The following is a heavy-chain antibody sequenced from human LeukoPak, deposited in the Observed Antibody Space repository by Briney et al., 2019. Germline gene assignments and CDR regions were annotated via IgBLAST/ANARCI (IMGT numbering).Heavy chain of an antibody. J-gene: IGHJ4*02. D-gene: IGHD3-16*01. V-gene: IGHV5-51*01. CDR1: GYSFPRSW. Sequence: GESLKISCKGSGYSFPRSWIGWVRQMPGKGLEWMGIIYPGDSDTRYSPSFQGQVTISADKSISPAYLQWSSLKASDTAMYYCARPLAGEGEVTYDYWGQGTLVTVSS. CDR2: IYPGDSDT. CDR3: ARPLAGEGEVTYDY.